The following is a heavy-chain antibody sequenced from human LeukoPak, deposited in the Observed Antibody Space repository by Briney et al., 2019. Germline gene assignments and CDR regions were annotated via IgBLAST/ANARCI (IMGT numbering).Heavy chain of an antibody. CDR2: IYWDDDK. Sequence: SGPTLVNPTQPLTLTCTFSGFSLSTNGVGVGWIRQPPGKALEWLGIIYWDDDKRYSPSLKSRLTITTDTSKNQVVLTMSNMDPVDTGTYYCAHSEYSRDCYCSDHWGQGTLVTVSS. D-gene: IGHD6-6*01. CDR1: GFSLSTNGVG. V-gene: IGHV2-5*02. J-gene: IGHJ4*02. CDR3: AHSEYSRDCYCSDH.